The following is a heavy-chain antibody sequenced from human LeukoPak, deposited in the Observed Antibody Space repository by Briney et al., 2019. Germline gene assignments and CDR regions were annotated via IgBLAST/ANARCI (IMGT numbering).Heavy chain of an antibody. CDR3: ARELPSERRGLADY. D-gene: IGHD1-26*01. V-gene: IGHV3-7*01. CDR1: GFTFSSYW. CDR2: IKQDGSEK. Sequence: GGSLRLSCAASGFTFSSYWMSWVRQAPGKGLEWVANIKQDGSEKYYVDSVKGRFTISRDNAKNSLYLQMNSLRAEDTAVYYCARELPSERRGLADYWGQGTLVTVSS. J-gene: IGHJ4*02.